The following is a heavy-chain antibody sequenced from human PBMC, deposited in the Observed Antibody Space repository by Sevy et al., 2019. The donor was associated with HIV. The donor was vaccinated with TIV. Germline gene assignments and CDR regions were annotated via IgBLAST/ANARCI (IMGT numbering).Heavy chain of an antibody. CDR1: GGSISISTYY. CDR2: LYYSGST. V-gene: IGHV4-39*01. CDR3: ARLREESELGGNWFDP. J-gene: IGHJ5*02. D-gene: IGHD1-7*01. Sequence: SETLSLTCTVSGGSISISTYYWGWIRQPPGKGLEWIGSLYYSGSTYYNPSLKSRVSISVDTSKNQFSLKLSSVTATDTAVYYCARLREESELGGNWFDPWGQGTLVTVSS.